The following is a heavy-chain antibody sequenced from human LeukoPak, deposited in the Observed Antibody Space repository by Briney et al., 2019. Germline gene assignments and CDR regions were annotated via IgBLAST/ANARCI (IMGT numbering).Heavy chain of an antibody. CDR1: GFTFSNAW. CDR2: IKSKTDGETT. D-gene: IGHD7-27*01. CDR3: TTGNWGPY. V-gene: IGHV3-15*07. Sequence: GGSLRLSCAASGFTFSNAWMNWVRQAPGKGLEWVGRIKSKTDGETTDFGAPVKGRFAISRDDSKNTMYLHMNSLRTEDTAVYYCTTGNWGPYWGQGTLVTVSS. J-gene: IGHJ4*02.